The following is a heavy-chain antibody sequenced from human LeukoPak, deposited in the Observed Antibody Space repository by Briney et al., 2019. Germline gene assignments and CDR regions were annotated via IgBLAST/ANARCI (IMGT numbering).Heavy chain of an antibody. V-gene: IGHV4-4*07. CDR1: GGSISSYD. J-gene: IGHJ4*02. D-gene: IGHD2-8*01. CDR2: IYTSGRT. Sequence: SETLSLTCTVSGGSISSYDWSWIRQPAGKGREWIGRIYTSGRTNYNPSLKSRVTISADKSKKQFSLKLSSVTAADTAVYYCARDLMEAFDYWGQGTLVTVSS. CDR3: ARDLMEAFDY.